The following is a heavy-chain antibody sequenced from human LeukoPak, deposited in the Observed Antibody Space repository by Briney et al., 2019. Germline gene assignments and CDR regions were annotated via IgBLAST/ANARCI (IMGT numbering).Heavy chain of an antibody. J-gene: IGHJ4*02. CDR2: IKSKTDGGTT. CDR1: GFTFSNAW. V-gene: IGHV3-15*01. D-gene: IGHD3-10*01. Sequence: GGSLRLSCAASGFTFSNAWMSWVRQAPGKGLEWVGRIKSKTDGGTTDYAAPVKGRFTISRDDSKNTLYLQMNSLRAEDTAVYYCAREPSAQWKGSYWGQGTLVTVSS. CDR3: AREPSAQWKGSY.